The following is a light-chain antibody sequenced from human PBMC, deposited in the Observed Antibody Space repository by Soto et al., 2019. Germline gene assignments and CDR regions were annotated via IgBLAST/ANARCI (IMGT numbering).Light chain of an antibody. J-gene: IGKJ1*01. CDR3: QQYENWPRT. V-gene: IGKV3-15*01. Sequence: EIVMTQSPPTLSVSPGERVTLSCRTSEGDGSNLAGYNQKPGQAPRIVVFGASTRAAGVPPRFSGSGSGSQFTLTIDNMQSEDSGVYYCQQYENWPRTFGQGTKVDI. CDR2: GAS. CDR1: EGDGSN.